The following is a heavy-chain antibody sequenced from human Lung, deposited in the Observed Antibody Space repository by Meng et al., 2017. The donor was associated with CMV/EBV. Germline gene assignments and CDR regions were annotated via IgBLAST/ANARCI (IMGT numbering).Heavy chain of an antibody. CDR1: GGSITNHNW. CDR3: LRRSGGSV. D-gene: IGHD3-10*01. V-gene: IGHV4-4*02. CDR2: IPHRGSS. J-gene: IGHJ1*01. Sequence: VQLRASGPALVKPSETLSLPCVVSGGSITNHNWWAWVRQPPGKGLEWIGEIPHRGSSAYNPSLKSRVRMSIDKSKNQFSLKLTSVTAADTAVYHCLRRSGGSVWGQGTLVTVSS.